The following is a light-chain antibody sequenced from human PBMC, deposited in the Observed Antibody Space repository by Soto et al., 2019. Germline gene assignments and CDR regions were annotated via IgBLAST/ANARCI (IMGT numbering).Light chain of an antibody. J-gene: IGKJ1*01. CDR3: QQYNSYPWT. V-gene: IGKV1-5*03. Sequence: DIQMTQSPSTLSASVGDRVTITCRASQSISSWLAWYQQKPGKAPKLLIYKASNLEIGVPSRFSGGGSGTEFTLTISSLQPDDFATYYCQQYNSYPWTFGQGTKVEIK. CDR1: QSISSW. CDR2: KAS.